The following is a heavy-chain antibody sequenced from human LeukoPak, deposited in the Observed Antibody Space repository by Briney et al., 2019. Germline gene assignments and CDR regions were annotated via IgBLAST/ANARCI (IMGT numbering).Heavy chain of an antibody. D-gene: IGHD3-16*01. CDR2: IYYSGST. J-gene: IGHJ4*02. CDR1: GGSISNYY. CDR3: AREGESRGFDY. V-gene: IGHV4-59*01. Sequence: SETLSLTCTVSGGSISNYYWSWIRQPPGKGLEWIGYIYYSGSTNYNPSLKSRVTISVDTSKNQFSLKLSSVTAADTAVYYCAREGESRGFDYWGQGTLVTVSS.